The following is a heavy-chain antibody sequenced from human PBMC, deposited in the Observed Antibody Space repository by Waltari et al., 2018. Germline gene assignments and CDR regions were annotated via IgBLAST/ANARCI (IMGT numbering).Heavy chain of an antibody. CDR3: AREIYGGNSRPYDH. J-gene: IGHJ4*02. CDR1: GGSVNSYY. CDR2: IYYNGNS. V-gene: IGHV4-59*02. D-gene: IGHD2-21*02. Sequence: QVQLQESGPGLVKPSETLSLTCTVSGGSVNSYYWSWIRQPPGKGLEWIGHIYYNGNSDYNPFRKSRVTILVDTSKNQVSLKRTSVTAADTALYFCAREIYGGNSRPYDHWGQGTLVTVAS.